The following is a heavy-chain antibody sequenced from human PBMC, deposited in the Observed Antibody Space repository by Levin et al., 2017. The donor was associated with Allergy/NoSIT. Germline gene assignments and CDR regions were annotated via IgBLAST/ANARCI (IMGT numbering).Heavy chain of an antibody. J-gene: IGHJ5*02. CDR3: ARGDFSSYADLGDFEH. D-gene: IGHD4-11*01. V-gene: IGHV1-46*01. CDR1: GYIFSNYY. CDR2: INPSGGGT. Sequence: GASVKVSCKASGYIFSNYYVHWVRQAPGQGLEWMGIINPSGGGTSYAQKFQGRVALTSDTSTSTVYMELSSLRSEDTAVYYCARGDFSSYADLGDFEHWGQGTLVTVSS.